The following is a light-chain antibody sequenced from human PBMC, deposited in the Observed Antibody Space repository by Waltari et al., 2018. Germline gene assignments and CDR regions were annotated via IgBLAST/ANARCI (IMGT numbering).Light chain of an antibody. J-gene: IGKJ4*01. CDR2: AAS. Sequence: EIVLTQSPGTLSLSPGGRATLSCRASRSVPSTFLAWYQHGRGQAPRLLIYAASTRATGIPDRFSGSGSGTDFTLSISRLEPEDFAVYYCQQYGSSPLTFGGGTKVEI. V-gene: IGKV3-20*01. CDR3: QQYGSSPLT. CDR1: RSVPSTF.